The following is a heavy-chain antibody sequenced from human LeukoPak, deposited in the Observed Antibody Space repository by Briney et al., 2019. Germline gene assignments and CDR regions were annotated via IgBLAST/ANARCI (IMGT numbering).Heavy chain of an antibody. CDR1: GYSFTYNH. V-gene: IGHV1-2*02. CDR2: INPHSGDT. J-gene: IGHJ6*02. Sequence: ASVKVSCKASGYSFTYNHFHCVRQAPGQGLEWMGWINPHSGDTNYTQKFQDRVTMIRDTSNRTVYMEVTRLRSDDTAVYYCVRDAPTGVYGMDVWGQGTTVTVSS. D-gene: IGHD1-1*01. CDR3: VRDAPTGVYGMDV.